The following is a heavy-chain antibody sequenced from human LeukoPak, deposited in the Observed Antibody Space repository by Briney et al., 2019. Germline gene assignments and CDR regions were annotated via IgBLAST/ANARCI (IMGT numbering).Heavy chain of an antibody. V-gene: IGHV4-4*07. D-gene: IGHD6-13*01. CDR2: IYTSGST. Sequence: KSSETLSLTCAVSGGSINTYYWSWIRQPAGKGLEWIGRIYTSGSTNYNPSLKSRVTMSVDTSKNQFSLKLSSVTAADTAVYYCARDALRVGGAAAGPEINWFDPWGQGTLVTVSS. J-gene: IGHJ5*02. CDR1: GGSINTYY. CDR3: ARDALRVGGAAAGPEINWFDP.